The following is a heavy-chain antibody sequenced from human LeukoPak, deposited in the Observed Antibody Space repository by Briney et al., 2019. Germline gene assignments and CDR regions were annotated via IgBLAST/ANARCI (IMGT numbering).Heavy chain of an antibody. CDR2: IYTSGST. V-gene: IGHV4-61*02. CDR3: ARYSKYYDILTGYYRTKNWFDP. J-gene: IGHJ5*02. CDR1: GGSISSGSYY. D-gene: IGHD3-9*01. Sequence: SQTLSLTYTVSGGSISSGSYYWSWIRQPAGKGLEWIGRIYTSGSTNYNPSLKSRVTISVDTSKNQFSLKLSSVTAADTAVYYCARYSKYYDILTGYYRTKNWFDPWGQGTLVTVSS.